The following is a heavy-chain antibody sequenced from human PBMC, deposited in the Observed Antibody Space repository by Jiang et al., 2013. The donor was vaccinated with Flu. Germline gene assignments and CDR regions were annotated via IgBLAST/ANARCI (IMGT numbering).Heavy chain of an antibody. CDR3: ARWRPSYSSSSGGIDY. V-gene: IGHV4-34*01. Sequence: LLKPSETLSVTCAVYGGSFSGSFSDHFCSWIRQSPGKGLEWIGEINHLGITNYNPSLKSRVTISVDTSKNQFSLKLSSVTAADTAVYYCARWRPSYSSSSGGIDYWGQGTLVTVSS. J-gene: IGHJ4*02. CDR2: INHLGIT. CDR1: GGSFSGSFSDHF. D-gene: IGHD6-6*01.